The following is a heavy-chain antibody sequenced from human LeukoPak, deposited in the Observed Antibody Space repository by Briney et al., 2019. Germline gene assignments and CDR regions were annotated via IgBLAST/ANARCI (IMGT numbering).Heavy chain of an antibody. Sequence: SGTLSLTCTVSGGSISSYYWTWIRQSAGKGLEWIGRINTSGSTNYNPSLRSRVTMSVNTSKNQFSLNLTSVTAADTAVYYCARDGSEFARIGDGSYGRFDYWGQGTLVTASS. CDR2: INTSGST. D-gene: IGHD1-26*01. J-gene: IGHJ4*02. CDR3: ARDGSEFARIGDGSYGRFDY. CDR1: GGSISSYY. V-gene: IGHV4-4*07.